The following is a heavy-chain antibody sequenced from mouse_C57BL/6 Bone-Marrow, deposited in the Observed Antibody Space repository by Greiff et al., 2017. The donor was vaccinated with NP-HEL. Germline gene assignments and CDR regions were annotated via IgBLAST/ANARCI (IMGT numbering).Heavy chain of an antibody. D-gene: IGHD2-1*01. J-gene: IGHJ4*01. CDR1: GYTFTDYY. Sequence: EVQLQQSGPELVKPGASVKISCKASGYTFTDYYMNWVKQSHGKSLEWIGDINPNNGGTSYNQKFKGKATLTVDKSSSTAYMELRSLTSEDSAVYYCAREPLLLPNLYAMDYWGQGTSVTVSS. V-gene: IGHV1-26*01. CDR3: AREPLLLPNLYAMDY. CDR2: INPNNGGT.